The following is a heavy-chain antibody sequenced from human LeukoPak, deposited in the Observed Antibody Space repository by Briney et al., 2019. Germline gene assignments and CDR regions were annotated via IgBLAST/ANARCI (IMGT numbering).Heavy chain of an antibody. Sequence: GGSLRLSCAASGFTFSSYWMHWVHQAPGKGLVWVSRINSDGSSTSYADSVKGRFTISRDNSKNTLYLQMNSLRAEDTAVYYCAKLTRYGDPHDYWGQGTLVTVSS. J-gene: IGHJ4*02. CDR1: GFTFSSYW. D-gene: IGHD4-17*01. CDR3: AKLTRYGDPHDY. CDR2: INSDGSST. V-gene: IGHV3-74*01.